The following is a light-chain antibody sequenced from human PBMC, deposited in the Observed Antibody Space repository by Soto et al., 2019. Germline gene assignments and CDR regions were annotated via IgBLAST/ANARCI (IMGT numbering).Light chain of an antibody. CDR3: QQRNMWPIT. V-gene: IGKV3-11*01. Sequence: EIVMTRSPATLSVSPGVRATLSCMASQSFRGLLAWYQQKPGQAPRLLIYDAYNRATGIPPRFSGSGSGTDFTLTISSLEPEDSAVYYCQQRNMWPITFGQGTRLEI. CDR2: DAY. J-gene: IGKJ5*01. CDR1: QSFRGL.